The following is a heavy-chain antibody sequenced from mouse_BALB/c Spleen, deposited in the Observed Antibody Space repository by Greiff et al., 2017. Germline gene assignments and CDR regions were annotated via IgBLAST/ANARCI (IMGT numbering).Heavy chain of an antibody. CDR1: GFSFSSYT. J-gene: IGHJ4*01. CDR3: ARYHLYAPYAMDD. CDR2: ISSGGGNT. V-gene: IGHV5-9*03. Sequence: EVMLVESGGGLVKPGGSLKLSCAATGFSFSSYTMSWVRQTQEKRLVWVATISSGGGNTYYPDSVKGRFTISRDNAKNNLYLQMSSLRSEDTALYYCARYHLYAPYAMDDWGQGTSVTVSS. D-gene: IGHD2-3*01.